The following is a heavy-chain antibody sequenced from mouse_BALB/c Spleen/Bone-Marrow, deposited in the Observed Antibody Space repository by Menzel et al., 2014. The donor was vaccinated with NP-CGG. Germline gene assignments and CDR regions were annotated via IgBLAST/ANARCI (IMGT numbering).Heavy chain of an antibody. J-gene: IGHJ2*01. CDR1: GFTFTDYY. Sequence: VQLKESGGGLVQPGGSLRLSCATSGFTFTDYYMNWVRQPPGKALEWLGFIRNKANGYTTEYSASVKGRFTISRDNSQSILYPQMNTLRAEDSATYYCARDSRSTVSHFDYWCQGTTLTVSS. CDR2: IRNKANGYTT. V-gene: IGHV7-3*02. D-gene: IGHD1-1*01. CDR3: ARDSRSTVSHFDY.